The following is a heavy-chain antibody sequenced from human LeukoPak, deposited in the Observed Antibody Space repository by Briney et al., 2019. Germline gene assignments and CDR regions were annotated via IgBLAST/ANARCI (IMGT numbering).Heavy chain of an antibody. CDR3: ARDLSYGWN. J-gene: IGHJ4*02. D-gene: IGHD5-18*01. CDR1: GGSISSYY. V-gene: IGHV4-59*12. CDR2: IYYSGST. Sequence: SETLSLTCTVSGGSISSYYWSRIRQPPGKGLEWIGYIYYSGSTNYNPSLKSRVTISVDTSKNQFSLKLSSVTAADTAVYYCARDLSYGWNWGQGTLVTVSS.